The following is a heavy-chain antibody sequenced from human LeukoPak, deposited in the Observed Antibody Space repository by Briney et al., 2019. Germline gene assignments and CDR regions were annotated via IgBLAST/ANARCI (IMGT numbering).Heavy chain of an antibody. V-gene: IGHV1-2*02. CDR3: ARVVAVAGTSAFDI. CDR1: GYTFAGYY. CDR2: INPNSGRT. J-gene: IGHJ3*02. D-gene: IGHD6-19*01. Sequence: ASVKVSCRASGYTFAGYYMQWVRQAPGQGLEWRGWINPNSGRTNYAQKFQGRVTMTRDTSISTDYMELSRLRSDDTAVYYCARVVAVAGTSAFDIWGQGTMVTVSS.